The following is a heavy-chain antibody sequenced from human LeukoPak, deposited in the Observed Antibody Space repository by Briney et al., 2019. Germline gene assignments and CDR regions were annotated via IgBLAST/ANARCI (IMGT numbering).Heavy chain of an antibody. CDR3: ARDVEYCSGGSCYAYDY. D-gene: IGHD2-15*01. J-gene: IGHJ4*02. CDR2: IYSGGST. Sequence: PGGSLRLSCAASGFTVSSNYMSWVRQAPGKGLEWVSVIYSGGSTYYADSVKGRFTISRDNSKNTLYLQMNSLRAEDTAVYYCARDVEYCSGGSCYAYDYWGQGTLDTVSS. V-gene: IGHV3-53*01. CDR1: GFTVSSNY.